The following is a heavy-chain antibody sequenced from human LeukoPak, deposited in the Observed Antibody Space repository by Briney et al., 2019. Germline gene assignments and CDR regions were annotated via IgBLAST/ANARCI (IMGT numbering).Heavy chain of an antibody. CDR3: AKEGSY. V-gene: IGHV3-30*18. D-gene: IGHD3-10*01. CDR2: ISYDGSK. J-gene: IGHJ4*02. Sequence: PGRSLRLSCAASGITFSSYGMLWVRQAPGKGLEWVAVISYDGSKYYADSVKGRFTISRDNSKNTLYLQMNSLRAEDTAVYYCAKEGSYWGQGTLVTVSS. CDR1: GITFSSYG.